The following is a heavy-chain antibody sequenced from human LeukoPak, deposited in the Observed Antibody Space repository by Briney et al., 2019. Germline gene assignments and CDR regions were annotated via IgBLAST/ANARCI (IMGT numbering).Heavy chain of an antibody. J-gene: IGHJ2*01. D-gene: IGHD5-12*01. CDR1: GFTFSSYW. V-gene: IGHV3-74*03. CDR2: IKNDGSTT. CDR3: ARESVATGDWYFDL. Sequence: PGGSLRLSCAASGFTFSSYWMDWVRHPPGKGRGWVSRIKNDGSTTTYADSVKGRFTISRDNAKNTLYLQMNSLRAEDTAVYYCARESVATGDWYFDLWGRGTLVTVSS.